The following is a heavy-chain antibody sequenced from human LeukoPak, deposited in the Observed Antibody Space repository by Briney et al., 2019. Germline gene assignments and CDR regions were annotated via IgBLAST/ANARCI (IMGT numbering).Heavy chain of an antibody. J-gene: IGHJ4*02. Sequence: SETLSLACAVYGGSFSGYYWSWIRQPPGKGLEWIGEINHSGSTNYNPSLKSRVTISVDTSKNQFSLKLSSVTAADTAVYYCAGESREHCSSTSCYRLYFDYWGQGTLVTVSS. CDR3: AGESREHCSSTSCYRLYFDY. CDR1: GGSFSGYY. V-gene: IGHV4-34*01. CDR2: INHSGST. D-gene: IGHD2-2*02.